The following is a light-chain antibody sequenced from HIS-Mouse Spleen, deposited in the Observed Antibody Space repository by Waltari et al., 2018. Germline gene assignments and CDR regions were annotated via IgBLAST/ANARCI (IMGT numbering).Light chain of an antibody. CDR3: QVWDSSSDHYV. Sequence: SYVLTQPPSVSVAPGQPARITCGRNNIGRKSVHWYQQKPGQAPVLVVYDDRDRPSGIPERFSGSNSGNTATLTISRVEAGDEADYYCQVWDSSSDHYVFGTGTKVTVL. CDR2: DDR. J-gene: IGLJ1*01. CDR1: NIGRKS. V-gene: IGLV3-21*02.